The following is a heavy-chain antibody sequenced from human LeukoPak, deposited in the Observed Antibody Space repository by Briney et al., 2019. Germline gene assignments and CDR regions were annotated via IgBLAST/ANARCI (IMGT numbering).Heavy chain of an antibody. J-gene: IGHJ4*02. V-gene: IGHV4-59*03. Sequence: SETLSLSCTISDGSISTYYWSWIRQPPGKGLEWIGYVYYSGSADYNPSLRSRVTLSVDTSKNQFSLTLTSVTAADTAMYYCATTTIGSSSSYHFDYWGRGTLVTVSS. CDR1: DGSISTYY. CDR3: ATTTIGSSSSYHFDY. CDR2: VYYSGSA. D-gene: IGHD6-6*01.